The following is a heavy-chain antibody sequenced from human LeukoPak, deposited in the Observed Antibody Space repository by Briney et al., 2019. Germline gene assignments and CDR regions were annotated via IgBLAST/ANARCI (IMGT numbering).Heavy chain of an antibody. V-gene: IGHV3-23*01. CDR1: GFTFSSYV. CDR3: ANARAAADY. D-gene: IGHD6-13*01. J-gene: IGHJ4*02. CDR2: ISGSGDNT. Sequence: GGSLRLSCAASGFTFSSYVMSWVRQAPGKGLEWVSAISGSGDNTYYADSVKGRFTISRDNSKNTLYLQMNSLRAEDTAVYYCANARAAADYWGQGTLVTVSS.